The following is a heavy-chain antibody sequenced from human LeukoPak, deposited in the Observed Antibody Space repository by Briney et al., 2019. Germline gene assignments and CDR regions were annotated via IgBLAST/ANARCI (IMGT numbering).Heavy chain of an antibody. Sequence: GGSLRLSCAASGFTFSSYGMHWVRQAPGKGLEWVAVIWYGGSNKYYADSVKGRFTISRDNSKNTLYLQMNSLRAEDTAVYYCARESDYDFWSGYLEFFDYWGQGTLVTVSS. CDR1: GFTFSSYG. V-gene: IGHV3-33*08. CDR3: ARESDYDFWSGYLEFFDY. J-gene: IGHJ4*02. CDR2: IWYGGSNK. D-gene: IGHD3-3*01.